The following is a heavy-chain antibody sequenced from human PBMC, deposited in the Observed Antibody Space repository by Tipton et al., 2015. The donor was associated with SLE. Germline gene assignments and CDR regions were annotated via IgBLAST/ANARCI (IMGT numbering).Heavy chain of an antibody. V-gene: IGHV4-59*12. CDR2: IYYSGST. CDR1: GASISSYY. D-gene: IGHD3-3*01. J-gene: IGHJ4*02. Sequence: GSLRLSCTVSGASISSYYWSWIRQPPGKGLEWIGYIYYSGSTIHNPSLKSRVTMSVDTSKNQFSLKLSSVTAADTAVYYCAREPRSGYHDYWGQGTLVIVSS. CDR3: AREPRSGYHDY.